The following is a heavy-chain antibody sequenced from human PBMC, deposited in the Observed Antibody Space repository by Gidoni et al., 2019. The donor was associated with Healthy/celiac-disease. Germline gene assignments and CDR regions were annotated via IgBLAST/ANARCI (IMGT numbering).Heavy chain of an antibody. J-gene: IGHJ6*02. CDR3: ASPDGMDV. V-gene: IGHV1-69*02. CDR1: GGTFSSYT. CDR2: IIPILGIA. Sequence: QVQLVQSGAEVKKPGSSVKVSCRASGGTFSSYTLSWVRQAPGQGLEWMGRIIPILGIANYAQKFQGRVTITADKSTSTAYMELSSLRSEDTAVYYCASPDGMDVWGQGTTVTVSS.